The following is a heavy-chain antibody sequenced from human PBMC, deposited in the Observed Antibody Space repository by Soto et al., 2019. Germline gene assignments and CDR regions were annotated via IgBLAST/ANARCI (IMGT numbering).Heavy chain of an antibody. CDR2: IDPSDSQT. CDR1: GYSFAGYW. Sequence: GESLKISCKGSGYSFAGYWSTWVRQKPGKSLEWMGRIDPSDSQTYYSPSFRGHVTISVTKSITTVFLQWSSLRASDTAMYYRARQIYDSDTGPNFQYYFDSWGQGTPVTVSS. J-gene: IGHJ4*02. V-gene: IGHV5-10-1*01. D-gene: IGHD3-22*01. CDR3: ARQIYDSDTGPNFQYYFDS.